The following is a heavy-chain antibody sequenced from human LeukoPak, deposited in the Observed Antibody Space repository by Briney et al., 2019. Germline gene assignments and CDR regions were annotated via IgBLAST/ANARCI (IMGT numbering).Heavy chain of an antibody. D-gene: IGHD6-19*01. CDR2: ISSSSSTI. CDR3: ARIAVAGLFDY. Sequence: PGGSLRLSCAASGFTFSNYGMHWVRQAPGKGLEWVSYISSSSSTIYYADSVKGRFTISRDNAKNSLYLQMNSLRAEDTAVYYCARIAVAGLFDYWGQGTLVTVSS. CDR1: GFTFSNYG. V-gene: IGHV3-48*01. J-gene: IGHJ4*02.